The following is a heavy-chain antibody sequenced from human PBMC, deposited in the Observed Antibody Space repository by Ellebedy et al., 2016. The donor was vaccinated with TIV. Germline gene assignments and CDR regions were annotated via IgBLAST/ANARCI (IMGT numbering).Heavy chain of an antibody. CDR2: IYHSGST. J-gene: IGHJ5*02. CDR1: GYSISSVYY. V-gene: IGHV4-38-2*02. CDR3: ALQHNNLFNP. D-gene: IGHD4-11*01. Sequence: SETLSLXXTVSGYSISSVYYLGWIRQPPGKGLEWIGSIYHSGSTYYNPSLKSRVTMSVDTSKNQCSLKLSSVTAADTAVYYCALQHNNLFNPWGQGTLVTVSS.